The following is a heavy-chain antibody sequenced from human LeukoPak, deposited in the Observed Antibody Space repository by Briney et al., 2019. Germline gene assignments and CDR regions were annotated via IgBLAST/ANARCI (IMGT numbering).Heavy chain of an antibody. Sequence: PSETLSLTCTVSGGSISSSSYYWGWIRQPPGKGLEWIGSIYYSGSTYYNPSLKSRVTISVDTSKNQFSLKLTSVTAADTAVYYCVRSADRVIRGAPPYYYYYMDVWGKGTTVTVSS. V-gene: IGHV4-39*07. D-gene: IGHD3-10*01. CDR3: VRSADRVIRGAPPYYYYYMDV. CDR1: GGSISSSSYY. CDR2: IYYSGST. J-gene: IGHJ6*03.